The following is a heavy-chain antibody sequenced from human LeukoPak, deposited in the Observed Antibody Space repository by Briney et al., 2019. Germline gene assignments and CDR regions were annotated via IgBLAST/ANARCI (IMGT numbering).Heavy chain of an antibody. J-gene: IGHJ4*02. CDR2: IYSGGST. CDR1: GFSFSNAW. V-gene: IGHV3-53*01. Sequence: PGGSLRLSCAVSGFSFSNAWMNWVRQAPGKGLEWVSVIYSGGSTYYADSVKGRFTISRDNSKNTLYLQMNSLRAEDTAVYYCAGDYYDSSGHHYWGQGTLVTVSS. CDR3: AGDYYDSSGHHY. D-gene: IGHD3-22*01.